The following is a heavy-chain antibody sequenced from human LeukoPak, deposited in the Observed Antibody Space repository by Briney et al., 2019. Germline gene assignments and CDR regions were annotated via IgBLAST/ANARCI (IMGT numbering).Heavy chain of an antibody. D-gene: IGHD5-18*01. CDR2: TRNKAYIYTT. CDR3: ASSRGGYSYGIDY. V-gene: IGHV3-72*01. J-gene: IGHJ4*02. Sequence: GGSLRLSCAASGFTFSDHYMDWVRQAPGKGLEWVGRTRNKAYIYTTEYAASVKDRFTISRDDSKNSLYLQMNSLKTEDTAVYYCASSRGGYSYGIDYWGQGTLVTVSS. CDR1: GFTFSDHY.